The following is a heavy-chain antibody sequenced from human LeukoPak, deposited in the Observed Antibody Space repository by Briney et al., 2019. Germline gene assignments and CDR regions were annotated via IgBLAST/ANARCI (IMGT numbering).Heavy chain of an antibody. J-gene: IGHJ4*02. Sequence: PSETLSLTCTVSDDSISSGTYYWTWIRQPAGRGLEWIGRISSTGSTNYNPSLKSRVTISIDPSKNQFSLRLKSVTAADTAMYYCARLYYYGKLNYFDSWGQGTLVTVSS. D-gene: IGHD3-10*01. V-gene: IGHV4-61*02. CDR3: ARLYYYGKLNYFDS. CDR1: DDSISSGTYY. CDR2: ISSTGST.